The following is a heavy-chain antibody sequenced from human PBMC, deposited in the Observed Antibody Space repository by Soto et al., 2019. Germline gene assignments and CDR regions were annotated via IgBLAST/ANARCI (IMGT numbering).Heavy chain of an antibody. D-gene: IGHD5-18*01. V-gene: IGHV4-34*01. CDR2: INHSGST. CDR3: ARGKWIQLWLLAY. Sequence: SSETLSLTCAVYGGSFSGYYWSWIRQPPGKGLEWIGEINHSGSTNYNPSLKSRVTISVDTSKNQFSLKLSSVTAADTAVYYCARGKWIQLWLLAYWGQGTLVTVSS. J-gene: IGHJ4*02. CDR1: GGSFSGYY.